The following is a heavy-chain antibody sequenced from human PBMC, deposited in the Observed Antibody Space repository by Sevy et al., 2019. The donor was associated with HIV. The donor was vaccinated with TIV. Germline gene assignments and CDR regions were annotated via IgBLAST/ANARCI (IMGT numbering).Heavy chain of an antibody. CDR3: ARERSSTYYDFWSGYSPGAFDI. Sequence: GGSLRLSCAASGFTVSSNYMSWVRHAPGKGLEWVSVIYSGGSTYYADSVKGRFTISRDNSKNTLYLQMNSLRAEDTAVYYCARERSSTYYDFWSGYSPGAFDIWGQGTMVTVSS. CDR2: IYSGGST. J-gene: IGHJ3*02. CDR1: GFTVSSNY. V-gene: IGHV3-53*01. D-gene: IGHD3-3*01.